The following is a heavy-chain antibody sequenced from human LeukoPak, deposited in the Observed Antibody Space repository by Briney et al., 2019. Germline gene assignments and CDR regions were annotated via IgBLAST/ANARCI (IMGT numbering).Heavy chain of an antibody. CDR3: AKEIYYGSGSFPDY. CDR2: ISYDGSNK. J-gene: IGHJ4*02. D-gene: IGHD3-10*01. CDR1: GFTFSSYG. Sequence: PGGSLRLSCAASGFTFSSYGMHWARQVPGKGLEWVAVISYDGSNKYYADSVKGRFTISRDNSKNTVYLQMNSLRAEDTAVYYCAKEIYYGSGSFPDYWGQGTLVTVSS. V-gene: IGHV3-30*18.